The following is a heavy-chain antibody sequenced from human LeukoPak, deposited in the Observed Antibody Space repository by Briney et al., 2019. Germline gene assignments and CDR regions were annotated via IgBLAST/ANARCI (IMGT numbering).Heavy chain of an antibody. J-gene: IGHJ5*01. CDR3: AKYGDRTDSWFDS. CDR1: GFTFSDYS. D-gene: IGHD4-17*01. CDR2: ISSSSTYI. V-gene: IGHV3-21*04. Sequence: GGSLRLSCAASGFTFSDYSMNWVRQAPGKGLEWVSSISSSSTYIYYADSVKGRFTLSRDNSKNTLHLQMNSLRAGDTAIYYCAKYGDRTDSWFDSWGPGTLVTVSS.